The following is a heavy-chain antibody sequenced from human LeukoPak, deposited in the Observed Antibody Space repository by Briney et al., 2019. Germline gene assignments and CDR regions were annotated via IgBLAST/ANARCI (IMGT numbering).Heavy chain of an antibody. CDR1: GGSISSSYYY. Sequence: PSETLSLTCTVAGGSISSSYYYWDWLRQPPGKGLEWIGNIYYTGSTYYNPSLKSRVTISVDTSKNQFYLKLSSVSAADTAVYYCARVAAQSFDLWGQGTLVTVSS. CDR2: IYYTGST. V-gene: IGHV4-39*01. J-gene: IGHJ5*02. D-gene: IGHD6-6*01. CDR3: ARVAAQSFDL.